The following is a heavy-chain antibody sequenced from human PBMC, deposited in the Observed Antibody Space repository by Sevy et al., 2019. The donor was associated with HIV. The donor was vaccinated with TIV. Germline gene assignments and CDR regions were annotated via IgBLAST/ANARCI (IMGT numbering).Heavy chain of an antibody. CDR2: MRQDGRET. Sequence: GGSLRLSCEASGFSFSDYWMTWVRQAPGKGLEWVANMRQDGRETYYVDSVKGRFTVSRDNAKNSLWLQMNSLRAEDTAVYYCARGSFGSGSRLGLGYWGQGTLVTVSS. CDR3: ARGSFGSGSRLGLGY. CDR1: GFSFSDYW. D-gene: IGHD3-10*01. V-gene: IGHV3-7*03. J-gene: IGHJ4*02.